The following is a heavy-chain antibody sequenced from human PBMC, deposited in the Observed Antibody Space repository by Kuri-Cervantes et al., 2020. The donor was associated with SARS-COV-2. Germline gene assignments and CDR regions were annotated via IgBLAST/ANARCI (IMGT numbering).Heavy chain of an antibody. D-gene: IGHD3-10*01. J-gene: IGHJ6*04. CDR2: IYYSGST. V-gene: IGHV4-59*01. CDR1: GGSISSYY. CDR3: ARDPQLGV. Sequence: GSLRLSCTVSGGSISSYYWSWIRQPPGKGLEWIGYIYYSGSTNCNPSLKSRVTISVDTSKNQFSLKLSSVTAADTAVYYCARDPQLGVWGKGTTVTVSS.